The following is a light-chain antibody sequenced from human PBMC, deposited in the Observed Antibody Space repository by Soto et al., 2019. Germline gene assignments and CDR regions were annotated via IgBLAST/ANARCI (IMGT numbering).Light chain of an antibody. Sequence: EIVLTQSPATLSLSPVERATLSCMASQSVSSYLAWYQHKPGQAPRLLIYGASSRATGIPDRFSGSGSGTDFTLTISRLEPEDFALYYCQQYGSSPTTFGQGTKVDIK. V-gene: IGKV3-20*01. CDR3: QQYGSSPTT. CDR2: GAS. CDR1: QSVSSY. J-gene: IGKJ1*01.